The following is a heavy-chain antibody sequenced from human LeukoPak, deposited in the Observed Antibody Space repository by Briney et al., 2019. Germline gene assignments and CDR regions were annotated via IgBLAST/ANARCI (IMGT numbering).Heavy chain of an antibody. D-gene: IGHD3-22*01. Sequence: ASVKVSCKASGYTFTSYGISWVRQAPGQGLEWMGWISAYNGNTNYAQKLQGRVTMTTDTSTSTAYMELRSLRSDDTAVYYCARDGYYDSSAISNDYWGQGTLVTVSS. CDR2: ISAYNGNT. V-gene: IGHV1-18*01. CDR3: ARDGYYDSSAISNDY. CDR1: GYTFTSYG. J-gene: IGHJ4*02.